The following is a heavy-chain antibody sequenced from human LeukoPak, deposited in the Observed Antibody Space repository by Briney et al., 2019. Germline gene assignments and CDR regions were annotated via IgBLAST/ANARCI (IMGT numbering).Heavy chain of an antibody. J-gene: IGHJ5*02. CDR2: ISSSSSYI. V-gene: IGHV3-21*01. CDR3: ARGVVPSAIKWFDP. D-gene: IGHD2-2*02. Sequence: GGSLRLSCAASGFTFSSYSMNWVRQAPGKGLEWVSSISSSSSYIYYADSVKGRFTISRDNAKNSLYLQMNSLRAEDTAVYYCARGVVPSAIKWFDPWGQGTLVTVSS. CDR1: GFTFSSYS.